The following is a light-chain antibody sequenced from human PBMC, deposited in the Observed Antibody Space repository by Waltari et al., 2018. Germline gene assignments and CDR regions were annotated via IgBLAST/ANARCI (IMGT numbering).Light chain of an antibody. V-gene: IGKV6-21*01. J-gene: IGKJ3*01. CDR2: YAS. Sequence: EIVLTQYPDFQSVTPKEKVTITCRASQSIGSSLHWYQQKPDQSPKLLIKYASQSFSGVSSRFSGSGSGTDFTLTINSLEAEDAATYYCHQSGSLPFTFGPGTKVDIK. CDR1: QSIGSS. CDR3: HQSGSLPFT.